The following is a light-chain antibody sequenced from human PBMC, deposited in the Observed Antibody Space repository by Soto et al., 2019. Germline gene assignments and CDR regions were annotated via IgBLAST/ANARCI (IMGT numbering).Light chain of an antibody. CDR2: EVN. Sequence: QSALTQPPSASGSPGQSVTISCTGTSSDVGGYNYVSWYQQHPGKAPKLMIYEVNKRPSGVPDRFSGSKSGNTASLTVSGLQAEDEADYYCSSHAGRNKVFGRGTKVTVL. V-gene: IGLV2-8*01. CDR1: SSDVGGYNY. J-gene: IGLJ3*02. CDR3: SSHAGRNKV.